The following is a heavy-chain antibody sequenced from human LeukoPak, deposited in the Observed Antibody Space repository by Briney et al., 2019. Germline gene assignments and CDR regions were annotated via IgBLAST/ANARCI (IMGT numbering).Heavy chain of an antibody. CDR2: TYYRSKWYN. CDR3: ARDLPATIFGVGDDAFDI. CDR1: GDSVSSNSAA. V-gene: IGHV6-1*01. J-gene: IGHJ3*02. D-gene: IGHD3-3*01. Sequence: SQTLSLTCAISGDSVSSNSAAWNWIRQSPSRGLEWLGRTYYRSKWYNDYAVSVKSRITINPDTSKNQFSLQLNSVTPEDTAVYYCARDLPATIFGVGDDAFDIWGQGTMVTVSS.